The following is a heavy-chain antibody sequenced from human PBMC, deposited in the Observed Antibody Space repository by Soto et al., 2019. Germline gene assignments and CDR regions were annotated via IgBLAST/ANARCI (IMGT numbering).Heavy chain of an antibody. V-gene: IGHV4-39*01. J-gene: IGHJ4*02. Sequence: SETLSLTCTVSGGSISSSSYYWGWIRQPPGKGLEWIGSIYYSGSTYYNPSLKSRVTISVDTSKNQFSLKLSSVTAADTAVYYCARRRFPNTAMAPFDYWGQGTLVTVSS. CDR3: ARRRFPNTAMAPFDY. CDR1: GGSISSSSYY. D-gene: IGHD5-18*01. CDR2: IYYSGST.